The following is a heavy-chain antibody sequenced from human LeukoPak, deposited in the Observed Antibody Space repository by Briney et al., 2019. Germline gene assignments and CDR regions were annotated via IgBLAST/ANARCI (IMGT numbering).Heavy chain of an antibody. CDR3: ARGDNGDFPFDY. Sequence: IGYIYYSGSTYYNPSLKSRVTISVDTSKNQFSLKLSSVTAADTAVYYCARGDNGDFPFDYWGQGTLVTVSS. CDR2: IYYSGST. J-gene: IGHJ4*02. V-gene: IGHV4-31*02. D-gene: IGHD4-17*01.